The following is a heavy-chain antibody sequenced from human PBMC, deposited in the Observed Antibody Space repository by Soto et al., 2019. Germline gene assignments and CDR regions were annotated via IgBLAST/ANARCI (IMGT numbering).Heavy chain of an antibody. CDR3: AKDRDSSGWFSGYYYGVAV. V-gene: IGHV3-30*18. D-gene: IGHD6-19*01. CDR2: ISYDGSNK. J-gene: IGHJ6*02. Sequence: HPGGSLRLSCAASGFTFSSYGMHWVRQAPGKGLEWVALISYDGSNKYYADSVKGRFTISRDNSKNTLSLQVSSLRPEDTAVYYCAKDRDSSGWFSGYYYGVAVWGQGTTVTVSS. CDR1: GFTFSSYG.